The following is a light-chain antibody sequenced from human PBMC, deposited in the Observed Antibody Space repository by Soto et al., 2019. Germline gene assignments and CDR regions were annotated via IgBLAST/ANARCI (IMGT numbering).Light chain of an antibody. J-gene: IGLJ1*01. CDR1: SSDVGGCNC. CDR3: SSFTSTRTYV. Sequence: QSALTQPASVSGSPGQSITISCTGTSSDVGGCNCVSWYQQHPGKAPKLMIYVVNNRPSGVSNRFSGSKSGNTASLTISGLQSEDEADYYCSSFTSTRTYVFGTGTKVTVL. CDR2: VVN. V-gene: IGLV2-14*01.